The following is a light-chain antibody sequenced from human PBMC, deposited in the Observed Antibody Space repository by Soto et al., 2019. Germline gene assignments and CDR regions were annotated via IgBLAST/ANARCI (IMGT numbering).Light chain of an antibody. CDR1: QSVSSY. CDR3: QQRSHWPPT. CDR2: DVS. V-gene: IGKV3-11*01. Sequence: EIVLTQSPATLSLSPGERATLSCRASQSVSSYLAWYQQKPGQAPRLLIYDVSNRATGIPARFSGSGSGTDFTLTISSLEPEDFAVYYCQQRSHWPPTFGPGTKVDIK. J-gene: IGKJ3*01.